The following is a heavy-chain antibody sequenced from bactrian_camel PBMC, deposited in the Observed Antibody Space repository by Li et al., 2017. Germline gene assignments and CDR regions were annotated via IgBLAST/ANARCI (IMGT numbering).Heavy chain of an antibody. CDR3: TIRTDYEYCSGAYCSFGY. CDR2: LSTDGSV. D-gene: IGHD3*01. J-gene: IGHJ6*01. Sequence: HVQLVESGGGSVQAGGSLKLSCAASGFTFATSDVGWYFQRPGTECEVLTVLSTDGSVWWRDSVEGRFTISRDNAQNTLYLQLNSLKTEDTAIYYCTIRTDYEYCSGAYCSFGYWGQGTQVTVS. V-gene: IGHV3S55*01. CDR1: GFTFATSD.